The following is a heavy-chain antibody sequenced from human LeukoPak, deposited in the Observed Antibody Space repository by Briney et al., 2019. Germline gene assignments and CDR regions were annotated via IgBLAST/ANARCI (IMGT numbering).Heavy chain of an antibody. CDR2: VSDSGGST. CDR3: ARQVVTLSSDAFDI. CDR1: GFTFSSYA. Sequence: GGSLRLSCAAFGFTFSSYAMSWVRQAPAKGLEWVSAVSDSGGSTYYADSVKGRFTISRDNAKNTLYLQMNSLRAEDTTVYYCARQVVTLSSDAFDIWGQGTMVTVSS. D-gene: IGHD2-21*02. V-gene: IGHV3-23*01. J-gene: IGHJ3*02.